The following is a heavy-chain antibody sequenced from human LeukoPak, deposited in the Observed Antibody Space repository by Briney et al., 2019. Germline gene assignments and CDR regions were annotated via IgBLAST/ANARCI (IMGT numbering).Heavy chain of an antibody. CDR1: GFTFSTYS. V-gene: IGHV3-30*03. J-gene: IGHJ4*02. CDR3: AREDGYCSGGNCYSYFDS. D-gene: IGHD2-15*01. Sequence: GGSLRLSCAASGFTFSTYSMNWVRQAPGKGLEWVAVISYDGSNKYYADSVKGRFTISRDNSWNTLFLQMNSLRAEDTAVYFCAREDGYCSGGNCYSYFDSWGQGTLVTVSS. CDR2: ISYDGSNK.